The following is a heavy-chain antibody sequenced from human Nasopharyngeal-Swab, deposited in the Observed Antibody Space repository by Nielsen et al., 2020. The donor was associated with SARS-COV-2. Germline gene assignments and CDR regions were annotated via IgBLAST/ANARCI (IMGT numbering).Heavy chain of an antibody. CDR1: GFTFSSYT. CDR3: ARDRPHWGCDY. CDR2: ISYDASDK. V-gene: IGHV3-30*04. J-gene: IGHJ4*02. Sequence: GESLKISCAASGFTFSSYTIHWVRQAPGKGLEWVAVISYDASDKYYADSVKGRFTLSRDNSKNPVYLQMNSLRAEDTAVYYCARDRPHWGCDYWGQGTPVTVSS. D-gene: IGHD3-16*01.